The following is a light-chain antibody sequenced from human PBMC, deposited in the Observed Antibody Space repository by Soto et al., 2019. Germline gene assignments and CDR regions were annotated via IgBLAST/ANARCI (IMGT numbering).Light chain of an antibody. CDR1: QSVSNS. J-gene: IGKJ3*01. CDR2: DAS. CDR3: QHRYNWPFT. V-gene: IGKV3-11*01. Sequence: EIVLTQSPATLSLSPGERATLSCRTSQSVSNSLAWYQQKPGQAPRLLIYDASNRATGIPARFSGSGSGTDFTLTFSSLEPEDFAVYYCQHRYNWPFTFGPGTKVDIK.